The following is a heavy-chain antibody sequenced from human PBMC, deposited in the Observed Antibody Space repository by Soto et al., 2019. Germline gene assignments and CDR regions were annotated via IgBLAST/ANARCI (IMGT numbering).Heavy chain of an antibody. D-gene: IGHD3-22*01. V-gene: IGHV2-5*02. CDR3: AHSHYDSSGYWEDAFDI. CDR1: GFSLSTSGVG. J-gene: IGHJ3*02. CDR2: IYWDDDK. Sequence: QITLKESGPTLVKPTQTLTLTCTFSGFSLSTSGVGVGWIRQPPGKALEWLALIYWDDDKRYSPSLKSRLTITKDTSKNQVVLTMTNMDPVDTATYYCAHSHYDSSGYWEDAFDIWGQGTMVTVSS.